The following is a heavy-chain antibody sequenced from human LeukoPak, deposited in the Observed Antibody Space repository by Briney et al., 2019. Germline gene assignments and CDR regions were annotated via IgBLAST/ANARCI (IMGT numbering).Heavy chain of an antibody. D-gene: IGHD4-17*01. CDR2: ISGSGGST. J-gene: IGHJ6*03. CDR1: GFTFSSYA. V-gene: IGHV3-23*01. CDR3: AKGLYGDYVLDYYYYMDV. Sequence: GGSLRLSCAASGFTFSSYAMSWVRQAPGKGLEWVSAISGSGGSTYYADSVKGRFTISRDNSKNTLYLQMNSLRVEDTAVYYCAKGLYGDYVLDYYYYMDVWGKGTTVTVSS.